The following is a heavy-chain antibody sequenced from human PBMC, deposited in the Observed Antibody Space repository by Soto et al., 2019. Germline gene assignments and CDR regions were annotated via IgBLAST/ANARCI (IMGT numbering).Heavy chain of an antibody. J-gene: IGHJ4*02. D-gene: IGHD3-10*01. CDR1: GYTFTSYG. CDR2: ISAYNGNT. V-gene: IGHV1-18*01. Sequence: ASVKVSCKASGYTFTSYGISWVRQAPGQGLEWMGRISAYNGNTNYAQKFQGRVTITADKSTSTAYMELSSLRSEDTAVYYCARGLWFGESRQYYFDYWGQGTLVTVSS. CDR3: ARGLWFGESRQYYFDY.